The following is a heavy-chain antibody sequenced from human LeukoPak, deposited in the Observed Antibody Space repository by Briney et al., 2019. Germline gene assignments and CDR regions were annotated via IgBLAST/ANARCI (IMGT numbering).Heavy chain of an antibody. CDR1: GGSISSGDYF. Sequence: PSETLSLTRTVSGGSISSGDYFWSWIRQHPGKGLEWIGYIYYSGSTYYNPSLKSRVAISVDTSKNQFSLTVSSVTAADTAVYYCTRDVPRSSGYPDNWGQGTLVTVSS. CDR3: TRDVPRSSGYPDN. J-gene: IGHJ4*02. V-gene: IGHV4-31*03. CDR2: IYYSGST. D-gene: IGHD3-22*01.